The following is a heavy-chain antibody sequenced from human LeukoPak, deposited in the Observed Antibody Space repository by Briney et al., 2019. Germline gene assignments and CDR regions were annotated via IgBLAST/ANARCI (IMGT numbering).Heavy chain of an antibody. CDR2: ISYDGSNK. CDR3: AKDGERATITGDAAFDI. CDR1: GFTFSSYG. V-gene: IGHV3-30*18. D-gene: IGHD5-24*01. J-gene: IGHJ3*02. Sequence: GGSLRLSCAASGFTFSSYGMHWVRQAPGKGLEWVAVISYDGSNKYYADSVKGRFTISRENSKNTLYLQMNSLRAEDTAVYYCAKDGERATITGDAAFDIWGQGTMVTVS.